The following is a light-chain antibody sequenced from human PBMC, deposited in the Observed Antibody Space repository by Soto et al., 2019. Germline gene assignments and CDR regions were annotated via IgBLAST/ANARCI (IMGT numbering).Light chain of an antibody. CDR3: QQYNEWPLT. Sequence: EIVMTQSPATLSVSRGERATLSCRASQSVSNNLAWYQQKPGQAPRLLIYFASTRATGVPARFSGSGSGTELTLTISSLQSEDFAVYYCQQYNEWPLTFGGGTKVETK. CDR2: FAS. CDR1: QSVSNN. V-gene: IGKV3-15*01. J-gene: IGKJ4*01.